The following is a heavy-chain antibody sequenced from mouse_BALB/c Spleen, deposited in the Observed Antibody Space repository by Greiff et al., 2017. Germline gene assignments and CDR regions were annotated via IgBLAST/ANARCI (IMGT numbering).Heavy chain of an antibody. CDR3: VRDGYSFAY. D-gene: IGHD2-3*01. Sequence: EVHLVESGPELVKPGASVKISCKASGYSFTGYFMNWVKQSHGKSLEWIGRINPYNGGTFYNQKFKGKATLTVDQSSSTAYMELLSLTSEDSAVYYCVRDGYSFAYWGQGTLVTVSA. V-gene: IGHV1-37*01. CDR2: INPYNGGT. J-gene: IGHJ3*01. CDR1: GYSFTGYF.